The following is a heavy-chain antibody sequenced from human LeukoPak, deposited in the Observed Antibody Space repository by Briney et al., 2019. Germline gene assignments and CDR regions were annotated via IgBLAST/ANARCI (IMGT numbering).Heavy chain of an antibody. D-gene: IGHD2-15*01. CDR3: ARERAPYCSGGSCYSGSDAFDI. CDR2: ISSSGSTI. V-gene: IGHV3-11*04. J-gene: IGHJ3*02. CDR1: EFTFSDYY. Sequence: GGSLRLSCAASEFTFSDYYMSWIRQAPGKGLEWVSYISSSGSTIYYADSVKGRFTISRDNSKNTLYLQMNSLRAEDTAVYYCARERAPYCSGGSCYSGSDAFDIWGQGTMVTVSS.